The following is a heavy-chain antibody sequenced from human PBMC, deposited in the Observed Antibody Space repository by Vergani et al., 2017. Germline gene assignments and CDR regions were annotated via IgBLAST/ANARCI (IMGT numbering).Heavy chain of an antibody. D-gene: IGHD3-9*01. V-gene: IGHV1-2*02. CDR3: STHWEPGYYDVDY. CDR1: GYTFTGYY. Sequence: QVQLVQSGAEVKKPGASVKVSCKASGYTFTGYYIHWVRQAPGQGLEWMGWIHPNNGDTNYAQKFRGRVTMTSDSSINTAYLELSSLRPGDTALYFCSTHWEPGYYDVDYWGQGTLVTVSS. J-gene: IGHJ4*02. CDR2: IHPNNGDT.